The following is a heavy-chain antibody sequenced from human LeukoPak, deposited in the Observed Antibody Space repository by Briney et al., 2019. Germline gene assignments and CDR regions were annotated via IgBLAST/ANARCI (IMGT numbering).Heavy chain of an antibody. V-gene: IGHV1-18*01. Sequence: ASVKVSCKASGYTFTSYGISWVGQAPGQGLEWMGWISAYNGNTNYAQKLQGRVTMTTDTSTSTAYMELRSLRSDDTAVYYCARTDAYYYGSGSYLDYYYMDVWGKGTTVTVSS. D-gene: IGHD3-10*01. J-gene: IGHJ6*03. CDR2: ISAYNGNT. CDR1: GYTFTSYG. CDR3: ARTDAYYYGSGSYLDYYYMDV.